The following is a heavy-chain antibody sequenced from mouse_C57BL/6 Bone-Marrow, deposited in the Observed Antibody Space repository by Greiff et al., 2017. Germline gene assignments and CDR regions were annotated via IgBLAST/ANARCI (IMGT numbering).Heavy chain of an antibody. Sequence: QVQLQQSGAELARPGASVKLSCKASGYTFTSYGISWVKQRTGQGLEWIGEIYPRSGNTYYNEKFKGKATLTADKSSSTAYMELRSLTSGDSAVYFCAKRGYYYGSFPYYFDYGGQGTTLTVSS. V-gene: IGHV1-81*01. CDR1: GYTFTSYG. D-gene: IGHD1-1*01. J-gene: IGHJ2*01. CDR2: IYPRSGNT. CDR3: AKRGYYYGSFPYYFDY.